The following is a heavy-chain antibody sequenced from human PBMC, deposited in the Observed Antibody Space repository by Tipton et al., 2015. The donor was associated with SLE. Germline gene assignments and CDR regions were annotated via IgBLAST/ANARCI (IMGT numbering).Heavy chain of an antibody. CDR2: IGSSGSFI. CDR3: VRLSTLAAAGTYDY. CDR1: GFTFSDYY. Sequence: SLRLSCAASGFTFSDYYMTWIRQAPGKGLEWVSHIGSSGSFIPYADSVGGRFTISRDNAQNLLYLQMNSLRAEDTAVYYCVRLSTLAAAGTYDYWGQGTLVTVSS. D-gene: IGHD6-13*01. J-gene: IGHJ4*02. V-gene: IGHV3-11*01.